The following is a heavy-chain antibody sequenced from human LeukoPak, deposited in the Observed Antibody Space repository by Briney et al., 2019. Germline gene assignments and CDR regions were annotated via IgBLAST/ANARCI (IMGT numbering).Heavy chain of an antibody. V-gene: IGHV1-58*02. CDR2: IVVGSGNT. CDR3: AADRGGYSGYDPFDY. CDR1: GFTFTSSA. Sequence: ASVKVSCKASGFTFTSSAMQWVRQARGQRLEWIGWIVVGSGNTNYAQKFQERVTITRDMSTSTAYMELSSLRSEDTAVYYCAADRGGYSGYDPFDYWGQGTLVTVSS. D-gene: IGHD5-12*01. J-gene: IGHJ4*02.